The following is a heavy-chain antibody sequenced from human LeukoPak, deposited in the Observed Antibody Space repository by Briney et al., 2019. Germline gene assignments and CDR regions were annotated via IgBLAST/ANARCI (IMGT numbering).Heavy chain of an antibody. Sequence: SETLSLTCTVSGGSISSYYWSWIRQPAGKGLEWIGRIYSTGSTNYNPSLKSRVTMSVDTSKNQLSLRLRSVTAADTAFYYCARQIASAGTAGLDFWGQGALVTVSS. CDR2: IYSTGST. V-gene: IGHV4-4*07. CDR1: GGSISSYY. CDR3: ARQIASAGTAGLDF. J-gene: IGHJ4*02. D-gene: IGHD6-13*01.